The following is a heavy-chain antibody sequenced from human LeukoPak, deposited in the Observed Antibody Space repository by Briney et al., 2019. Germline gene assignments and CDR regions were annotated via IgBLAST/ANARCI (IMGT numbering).Heavy chain of an antibody. J-gene: IGHJ6*03. CDR1: GYTFTSYD. CDR3: AYGSEQLQRYYYYMDV. CDR2: MNPNSGNT. D-gene: IGHD3-10*01. Sequence: ASVKVSCKASGYTFTSYDINWVRQGTGQGLEWVGWMNPNSGNTGYAQKFQGRVTMTRNTSISTAYMELSSLRSEDTAVYYCAYGSEQLQRYYYYMDVWGKGTTVTVSS. V-gene: IGHV1-8*01.